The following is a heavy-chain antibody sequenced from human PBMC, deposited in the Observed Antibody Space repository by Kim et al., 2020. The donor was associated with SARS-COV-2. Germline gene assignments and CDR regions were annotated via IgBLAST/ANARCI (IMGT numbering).Heavy chain of an antibody. CDR1: GGSISSSSYY. Sequence: SETLSLTCTVSGGSISSSSYYWGWIRQPPGKGLEWIGSIYYSGSTYYNPSLKSRVTISVDTSKNQFSLKLSSVTAADTAVYYCARRRVTPHAFDIWGQGTMVTVSS. CDR3: ARRRVTPHAFDI. CDR2: IYYSGST. V-gene: IGHV4-39*01. D-gene: IGHD2-21*02. J-gene: IGHJ3*02.